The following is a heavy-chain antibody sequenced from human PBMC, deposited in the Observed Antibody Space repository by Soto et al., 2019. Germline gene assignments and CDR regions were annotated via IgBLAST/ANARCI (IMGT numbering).Heavy chain of an antibody. CDR3: AQEGVRGVILRPRPNYFEY. D-gene: IGHD3-10*01. CDR2: ISYDGSNK. V-gene: IGHV3-30*18. CDR1: GFTFSSYG. Sequence: QVQLVESGGGVVQPGRSLRLSCAASGFTFSSYGMHWVRQAPGKGLEWVAVISYDGSNKYYSDSVKGRFTISRDNSKNLLYLQMNSLRAEDTAVYYCAQEGVRGVILRPRPNYFEYWGQGNLVTVSS. J-gene: IGHJ4*02.